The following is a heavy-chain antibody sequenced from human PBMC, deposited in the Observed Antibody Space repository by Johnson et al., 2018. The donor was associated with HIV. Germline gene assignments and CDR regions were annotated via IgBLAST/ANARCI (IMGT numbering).Heavy chain of an antibody. V-gene: IGHV3-13*01. CDR3: ARDGESQQLPLGDAFDF. J-gene: IGHJ3*01. Sequence: VQLVESGGGVVQPGGSLRLSCAASGFTFSSYDMHWVRQATGKGLEWVSAIGTAGDTYYPGSVKGRFTISRDNSKNTLYLQMNSLRVEDTAVYYCARDGESQQLPLGDAFDFWGQGTMVTVSS. CDR1: GFTFSSYD. CDR2: IGTAGDT. D-gene: IGHD6-13*01.